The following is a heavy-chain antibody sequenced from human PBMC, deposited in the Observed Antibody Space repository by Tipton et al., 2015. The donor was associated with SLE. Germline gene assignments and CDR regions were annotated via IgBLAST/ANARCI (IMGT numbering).Heavy chain of an antibody. CDR3: AKVRSGYGMGV. CDR2: INHSGST. V-gene: IGHV4-34*01. D-gene: IGHD3-10*01. J-gene: IGHJ6*02. Sequence: TLSLTCAVYGGSFSGYYWSWIRQPPGKGLEWIGEINHSGSTNYNPALKSRVTISVDTSKNQFSLKLSSVTAADTAVYYCAKVRSGYGMGVWGQGTPVTVSS. CDR1: GGSFSGYY.